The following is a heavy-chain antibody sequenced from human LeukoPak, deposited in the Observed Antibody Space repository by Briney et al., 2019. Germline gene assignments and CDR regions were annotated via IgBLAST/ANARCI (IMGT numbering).Heavy chain of an antibody. Sequence: ASVKVSCKASGYTFTGYYMHWVRQAPGQGLEWMGGIIPIFGTANYAQKFQGRVTITTDESTSTAYMELSSLRSEDTAVYYCAREYSSSSPRFDYWGQGTLVTVSS. D-gene: IGHD6-6*01. J-gene: IGHJ4*02. CDR2: IIPIFGTA. V-gene: IGHV1-69*05. CDR3: AREYSSSSPRFDY. CDR1: GYTFTGYY.